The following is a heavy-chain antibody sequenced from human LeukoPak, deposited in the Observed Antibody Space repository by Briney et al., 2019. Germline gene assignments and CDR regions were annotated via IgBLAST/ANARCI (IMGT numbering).Heavy chain of an antibody. J-gene: IGHJ5*02. Sequence: GGSLRLSCAACGFTFSSYAMSWVRQAPGKGLEWVSAISGSGGSTYYADSVKGRFTISRDNSKNTLYLQMNSRRAEDTAVYYCAKDYGDYVNWFDPSGQGTLVTVSS. CDR2: ISGSGGST. V-gene: IGHV3-23*01. CDR1: GFTFSSYA. CDR3: AKDYGDYVNWFDP. D-gene: IGHD4-17*01.